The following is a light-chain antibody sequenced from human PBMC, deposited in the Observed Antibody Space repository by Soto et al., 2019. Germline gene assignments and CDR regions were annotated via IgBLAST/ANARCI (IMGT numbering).Light chain of an antibody. Sequence: DIVMTQSPDSLAVSLGERATINCKSSPSVSYSSGNKNYLAWYQQKPGQPPKLLISWASTRESGVPDRFSGSGSGTDFTLTISSLQAEDVAVYYCQQYYSNFYTFGQGTKLEIK. V-gene: IGKV4-1*01. CDR1: PSVSYSSGNKNY. CDR2: WAS. CDR3: QQYYSNFYT. J-gene: IGKJ2*01.